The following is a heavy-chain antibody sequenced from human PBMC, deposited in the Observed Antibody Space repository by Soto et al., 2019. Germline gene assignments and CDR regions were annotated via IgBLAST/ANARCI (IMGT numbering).Heavy chain of an antibody. CDR1: GSSISSNY. V-gene: IGHV4-59*01. Sequence: PSETLSLTCTVSGSSISSNYWTWIRQPPGKGLEWIGYVYNSGSTNYNPSLKSQVTISEDTSKSQFSLKVNSMTAADTAVYYCARYRREAVAGYTLDNWGQGILVTVSS. D-gene: IGHD6-13*01. CDR3: ARYRREAVAGYTLDN. J-gene: IGHJ4*02. CDR2: VYNSGST.